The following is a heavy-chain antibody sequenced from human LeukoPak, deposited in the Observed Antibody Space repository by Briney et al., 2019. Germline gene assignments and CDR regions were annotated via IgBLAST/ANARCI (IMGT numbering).Heavy chain of an antibody. J-gene: IGHJ5*02. D-gene: IGHD6-19*01. CDR3: VRIPNSAGFPNWFDP. CDR2: ISSSNDYI. V-gene: IGHV3-21*01. Sequence: GGSLRLSCAASEFTFSTSTMNWVRQAPGKGLEWVSSISSSNDYIYYADSVKGRFTISRDNAKNSLYLQMNSLRAEDTAMYYCVRIPNSAGFPNWFDPWGQGTLVTVSS. CDR1: EFTFSTST.